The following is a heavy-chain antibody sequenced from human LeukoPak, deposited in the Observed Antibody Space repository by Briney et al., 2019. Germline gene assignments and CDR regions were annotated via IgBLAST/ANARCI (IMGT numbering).Heavy chain of an antibody. Sequence: ASVKVSCKAPGYTFTSYGISWVRQAPGQGLEWMGWISAYNGNTNYAQKLQGRVTMTTDTSTSTAYMELRSLRSDDTAVYYCARGTQAIGSGWYYFDYWGQGTLVTVSS. D-gene: IGHD6-19*01. CDR2: ISAYNGNT. V-gene: IGHV1-18*04. CDR3: ARGTQAIGSGWYYFDY. J-gene: IGHJ4*02. CDR1: GYTFTSYG.